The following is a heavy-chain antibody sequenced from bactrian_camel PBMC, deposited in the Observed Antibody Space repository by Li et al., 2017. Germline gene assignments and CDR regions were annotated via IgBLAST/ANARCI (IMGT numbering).Heavy chain of an antibody. CDR2: IYSGGVVT. V-gene: IGHV3S40*01. D-gene: IGHD2*01. J-gene: IGHJ6*01. CDR1: GFTFRNYD. Sequence: VQLVESGGGSVQAGGSLSLSCAASGFTFRNYDMIWVRQALGKGLEWVSGIYSGGVVTSYSDSVKGRFTISLDNTKTTVFLQMTSLKPEDTAMYYCAKRSQFYSCLSSLKGAEGFDSWGQGTQVTVS. CDR3: AKRSQFYSCLSSLKGAEGFDS.